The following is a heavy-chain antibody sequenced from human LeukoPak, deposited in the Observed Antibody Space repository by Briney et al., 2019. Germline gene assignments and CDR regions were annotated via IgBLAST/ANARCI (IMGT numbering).Heavy chain of an antibody. CDR3: GRDSLGGDY. CDR1: GFSFSTFG. CDR2: IWNDGSKK. J-gene: IGHJ4*02. V-gene: IGHV3-33*08. Sequence: GGSLRLFCAASGFSFSTFGMHWARRAPGKGLEWVAVIWNDGSKKFYAESVKGRFTISRDNSQNTLYLQMNRLRAEDTAVYYCGRDSLGGDYWGQGTLVTVSS. D-gene: IGHD3-16*01.